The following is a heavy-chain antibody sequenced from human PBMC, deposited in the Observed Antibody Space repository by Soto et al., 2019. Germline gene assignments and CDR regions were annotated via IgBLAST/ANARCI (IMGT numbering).Heavy chain of an antibody. CDR3: ARDLRFDY. Sequence: GGSLRLSCAASGFTFSSYAMHWVRQAPGKGLEWVAVISYDGSNKYYADSVKGRFTISRDNSKNTLYLQMNSLRAEDTAVYYCARDLRFDYWGQGTLVTVSS. CDR1: GFTFSSYA. J-gene: IGHJ4*02. V-gene: IGHV3-30-3*01. CDR2: ISYDGSNK. D-gene: IGHD4-17*01.